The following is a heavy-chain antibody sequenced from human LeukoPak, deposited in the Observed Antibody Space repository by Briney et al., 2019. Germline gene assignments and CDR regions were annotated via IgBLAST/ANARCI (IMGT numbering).Heavy chain of an antibody. CDR2: ISWNSGSI. J-gene: IGHJ4*02. CDR3: AKAYSSSWYGGVDY. V-gene: IGHV3-9*01. D-gene: IGHD6-13*01. CDR1: GFTFDDYA. Sequence: GRSLRLSCAASGFTFDDYAMHWVRQAPGKGLEWVSGISWNSGSIGYADSVKGRFTISRDNAKNSLYLQMNSLRAGDTALYYCAKAYSSSWYGGVDYWGQGTLVTVSS.